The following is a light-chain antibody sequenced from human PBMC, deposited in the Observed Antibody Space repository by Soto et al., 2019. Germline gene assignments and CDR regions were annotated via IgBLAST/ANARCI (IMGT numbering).Light chain of an antibody. V-gene: IGKV3-11*01. CDR1: QSVSCH. Sequence: EIVLTQSPATLSLSPGERVSLSCRASQSVSCHLNWYQQKPGQPPRLLIYDTSKRATGVPARISGSGSGTDFTLTIGNLEPEDFAVYYCQQRSSWPPVFTFGPGTTVDVK. J-gene: IGKJ3*01. CDR2: DTS. CDR3: QQRSSWPPVFT.